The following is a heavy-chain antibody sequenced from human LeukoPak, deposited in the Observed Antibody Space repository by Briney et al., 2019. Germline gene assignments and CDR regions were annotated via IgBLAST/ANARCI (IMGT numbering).Heavy chain of an antibody. J-gene: IGHJ4*02. CDR1: GGSISRYY. V-gene: IGHV4-59*08. Sequence: SETLSLTCTVSGGSISRYYWSWIRQPPGKGLEWIGYISYSGSTNYNPSLKSRVTISVDTSKNQFSLKLNSMTATDTAVYYCARHSGSYYDNYDCWGQGTLVTVSS. CDR3: ARHSGSYYDNYDC. D-gene: IGHD1-26*01. CDR2: ISYSGST.